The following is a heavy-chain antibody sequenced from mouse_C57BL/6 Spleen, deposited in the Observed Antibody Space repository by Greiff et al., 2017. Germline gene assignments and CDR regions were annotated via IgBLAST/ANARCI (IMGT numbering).Heavy chain of an antibody. J-gene: IGHJ3*01. V-gene: IGHV1-75*01. CDR1: GYTFTDYY. CDR2: IFPGSGST. D-gene: IGHD2-4*01. Sequence: QVQLQQSGPELVKPGASVKISCKASGYTFTDYYINWVKQRPGQGLEWVGWIFPGSGSTYYNEKFKGKATLTVDKSSSTAYLLLSSLTSEDYEVYFCASARDDDEAWFDDWGQGTLVTVSA. CDR3: ASARDDDEAWFDD.